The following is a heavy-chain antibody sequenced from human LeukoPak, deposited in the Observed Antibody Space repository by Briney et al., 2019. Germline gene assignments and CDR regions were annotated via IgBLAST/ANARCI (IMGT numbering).Heavy chain of an antibody. V-gene: IGHV3-21*06. D-gene: IGHD1-14*01. CDR2: IGPTGSDR. CDR1: GLTFSTSG. J-gene: IGHJ4*02. Sequence: GGSLRLSCTASGLTFSTSGFNWVRQAPGKGVEGVASIGPTGSDRYHADSIKGRFTISRENANNCLYLQMNSLRAEDTAVYYCATETNGRHYDYWGQGTLLTVSS. CDR3: ATETNGRHYDY.